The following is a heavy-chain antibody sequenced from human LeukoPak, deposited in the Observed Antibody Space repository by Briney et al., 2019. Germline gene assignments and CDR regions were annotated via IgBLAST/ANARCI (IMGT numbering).Heavy chain of an antibody. CDR1: GFTFSSYE. J-gene: IGHJ5*02. CDR3: ARGDYYDSSGPHP. D-gene: IGHD3-22*01. CDR2: ISSSGSTI. Sequence: GGSLRLSCAASGFTFSSYEMNWVRQAPGKGLEWVSYISSSGSTIYYADSVKGRFTISRDNAKNSLYLQMNSLRAEDTAVYYCARGDYYDSSGPHPWGQGTLVTVSS. V-gene: IGHV3-48*03.